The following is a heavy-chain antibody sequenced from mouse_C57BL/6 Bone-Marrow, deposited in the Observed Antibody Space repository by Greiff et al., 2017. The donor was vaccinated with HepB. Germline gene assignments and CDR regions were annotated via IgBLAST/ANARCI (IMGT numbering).Heavy chain of an antibody. CDR1: GYTFTSYW. D-gene: IGHD1-1*01. Sequence: EVQLQQSGTVLARPGASVKMSCKTSGYTFTSYWMHWVKQRPGQGLEWIGAIYPGNSDTSYNQKFKGKAKLTAVTSASTAYMELSSLRNEDSAVYYCTRGGVYYGSSYDYYAMDYWGQGTSVTVSS. CDR3: TRGGVYYGSSYDYYAMDY. J-gene: IGHJ4*01. CDR2: IYPGNSDT. V-gene: IGHV1-5*01.